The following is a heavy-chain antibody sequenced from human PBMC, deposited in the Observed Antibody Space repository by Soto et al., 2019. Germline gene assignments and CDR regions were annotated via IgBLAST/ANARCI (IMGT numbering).Heavy chain of an antibody. J-gene: IGHJ6*02. D-gene: IGHD3-10*02. CDR1: GFTFSNYG. V-gene: IGHV3-30*18. CDR3: AKYVSHGMDV. Sequence: GGSLRLSCAASGFTFSNYGMDWVRQAPGKGLEWVALISYDGSNRYYADSVKGRFTISRDNSKNTLDLQMDSLRVEDTALYYCAKYVSHGMDVWGQGTTVTVS. CDR2: ISYDGSNR.